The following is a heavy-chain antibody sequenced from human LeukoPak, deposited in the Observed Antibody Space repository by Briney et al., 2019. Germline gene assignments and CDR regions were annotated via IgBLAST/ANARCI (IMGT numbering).Heavy chain of an antibody. CDR3: ARTGYSSSWTFDY. V-gene: IGHV1-46*01. D-gene: IGHD6-13*01. CDR1: GYTFTSYY. CDR2: VNPSGDST. J-gene: IGHJ4*02. Sequence: GASVKVSCKASGYTFTSYYMHWVRQAPGQGLEWMGIVNPSGDSTNYAQNFQGRVTMTGDTSTSTVYMELSSLRSEDTAVYYCARTGYSSSWTFDYWGQGTLVTVSS.